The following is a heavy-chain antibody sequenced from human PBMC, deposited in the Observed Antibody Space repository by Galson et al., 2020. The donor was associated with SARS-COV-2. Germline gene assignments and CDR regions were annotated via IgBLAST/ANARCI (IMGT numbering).Heavy chain of an antibody. CDR1: GGSISSGGYS. CDR2: IYHSGST. CDR3: ARSTYDIVGPSWFDP. D-gene: IGHD3-9*01. Sequence: SETLSLTCAASGGSISSGGYSWSWIRPPPGKGLEWIGYIYHSGSTYYNPSLKSRVTISVDRSKNQYSLKLSSVTAADTAVYYCARSTYDIVGPSWFDPWGQGTLVTVSS. J-gene: IGHJ5*02. V-gene: IGHV4-30-2*01.